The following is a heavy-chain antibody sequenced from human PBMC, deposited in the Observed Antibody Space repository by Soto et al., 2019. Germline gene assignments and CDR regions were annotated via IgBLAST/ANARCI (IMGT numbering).Heavy chain of an antibody. D-gene: IGHD2-2*01. J-gene: IGHJ5*02. V-gene: IGHV4-30-2*01. CDR2: INHSGST. Sequence: SETQSLTCTVSGGSISSGGYYWSWIRQHPGKGLEWIGEINHSGSTYYNPSLKSRVTISVDRSKNQFSLKLSSVTAADTAVYYCARVPDRWGQGTLVTVSS. CDR3: ARVPDR. CDR1: GGSISSGGYY.